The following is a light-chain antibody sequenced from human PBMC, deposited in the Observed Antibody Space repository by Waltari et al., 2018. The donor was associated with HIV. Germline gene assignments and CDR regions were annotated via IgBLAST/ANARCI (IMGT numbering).Light chain of an antibody. Sequence: DSQLTQSPSFLSASVGDRVTITCRASQGISSYLAWYQQKPGKAPKLLIYTASILQSGVPSRFSGSGSGTEFTLTISSLQPEDFATYYCQQGSFTPPTFGQGTKVEVK. CDR2: TAS. CDR3: QQGSFTPPT. V-gene: IGKV1-9*01. CDR1: QGISSY. J-gene: IGKJ1*01.